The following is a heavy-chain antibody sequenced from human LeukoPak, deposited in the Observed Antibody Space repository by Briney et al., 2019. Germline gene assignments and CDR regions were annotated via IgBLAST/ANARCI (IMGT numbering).Heavy chain of an antibody. Sequence: SVKVSCKASGGTFSSYAISWVRQAPGQGLEWMGGIIPIFGTANYAQKFQGRVTITADESTSTAYMELSSLRSEDTAVYYCARVPSDSIVATIGYYFDYWGQGTLVTVSS. J-gene: IGHJ4*02. CDR2: IIPIFGTA. CDR1: GGTFSSYA. V-gene: IGHV1-69*13. D-gene: IGHD5-12*01. CDR3: ARVPSDSIVATIGYYFDY.